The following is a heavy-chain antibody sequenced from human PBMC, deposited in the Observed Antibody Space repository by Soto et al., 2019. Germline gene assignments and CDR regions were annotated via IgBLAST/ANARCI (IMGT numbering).Heavy chain of an antibody. D-gene: IGHD6-19*01. V-gene: IGHV4-31*03. CDR2: IYYSGST. CDR1: GGSISSGGYY. J-gene: IGHJ4*02. CDR3: ARGRILAYSSGWQFDY. Sequence: SETLSLTCTVSGGSISSGGYYWSWIRQHPGKGLEWIGYIYYSGSTYYNPSLKSRVTISVDTSKNQFSLKLSSVTAADTAVYYCARGRILAYSSGWQFDYWGQGTLVTVSS.